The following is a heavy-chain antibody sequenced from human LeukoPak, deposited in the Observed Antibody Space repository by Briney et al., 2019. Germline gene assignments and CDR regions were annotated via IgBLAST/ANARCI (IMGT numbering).Heavy chain of an antibody. CDR1: GYTFTSYD. J-gene: IGHJ6*02. D-gene: IGHD2-2*01. Sequence: EASVKVSCKASGYTFTSYDINWVRQATGQGLEWMGWMNPNSGNTGYAQRFQGRVTMTRNTSISTAYMELSSLRSEDTAVYYCARGGYCSSTSCYSFYYGMDVWGQGTTVTVSS. CDR2: MNPNSGNT. CDR3: ARGGYCSSTSCYSFYYGMDV. V-gene: IGHV1-8*01.